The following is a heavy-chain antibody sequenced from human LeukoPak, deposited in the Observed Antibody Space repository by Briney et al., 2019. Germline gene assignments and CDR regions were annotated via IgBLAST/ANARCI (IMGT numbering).Heavy chain of an antibody. CDR1: GFTFSSYW. V-gene: IGHV3-74*01. J-gene: IGHJ6*03. CDR3: ARVLRYCSGGNCYSGGLGYMDV. CDR2: INSDGSST. Sequence: PGGSLRLSCAASGFTFSSYWMHWVRQAPGKGLVWVSRINSDGSSTSYADSVKGRFTISRDNAKNSLFLQTNSLRAEDTAVYYCARVLRYCSGGNCYSGGLGYMDVWGKGTTVTISS. D-gene: IGHD2-15*01.